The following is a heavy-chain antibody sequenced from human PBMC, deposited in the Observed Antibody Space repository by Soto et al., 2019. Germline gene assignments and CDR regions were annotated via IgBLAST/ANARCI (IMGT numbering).Heavy chain of an antibody. Sequence: QLGGSLRLSCAASGFTFSSYAMSWVRQAPGKGLEWVSAISGSGGSTYYADSVKGRFTISRDNSKNTLYLQMNSLRAEDTAVYYCARSGRLWSSLFDYWGQGTLVTVSS. J-gene: IGHJ4*02. D-gene: IGHD5-18*01. CDR1: GFTFSSYA. V-gene: IGHV3-23*01. CDR2: ISGSGGST. CDR3: ARSGRLWSSLFDY.